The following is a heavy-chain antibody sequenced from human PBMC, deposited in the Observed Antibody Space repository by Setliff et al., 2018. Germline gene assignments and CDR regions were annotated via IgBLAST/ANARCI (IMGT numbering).Heavy chain of an antibody. J-gene: IGHJ5*02. V-gene: IGHV1-18*01. Sequence: ASVKVSCKASGYTFTSYGINWVRQAPGQRLEWVGWISGYNGDTNYAQKFQGRVTLTTDRSTSTAYMELKNLRSDDTAVYYCARLRAPGSHGLDPWGQGTLVTVSS. CDR2: ISGYNGDT. CDR3: ARLRAPGSHGLDP. CDR1: GYTFTSYG. D-gene: IGHD3-10*01.